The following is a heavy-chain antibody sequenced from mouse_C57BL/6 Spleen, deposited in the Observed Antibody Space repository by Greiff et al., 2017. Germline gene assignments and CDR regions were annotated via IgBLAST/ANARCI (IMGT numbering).Heavy chain of an antibody. CDR1: GYSFTGYY. Sequence: EVQLQQSGPELVKPGASVKISCKASGYSFTGYYMNWVKQSPEKSLEWIGEINPSTGGTTYNQKFKAKATLTVDKSSSTAYMQLKSLTSEDSAVYYCASVAVVATDYAMDYWGQGTSVTVSS. CDR3: ASVAVVATDYAMDY. D-gene: IGHD1-1*01. V-gene: IGHV1-42*01. CDR2: INPSTGGT. J-gene: IGHJ4*01.